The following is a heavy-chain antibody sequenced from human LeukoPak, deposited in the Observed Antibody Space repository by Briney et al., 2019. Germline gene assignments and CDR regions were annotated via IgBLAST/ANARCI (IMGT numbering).Heavy chain of an antibody. CDR1: GFTFSSYG. Sequence: GGSLRLSCAASGFTFSSYGMHWVRQAPGKGLGWVAVIWYDGSNKYYADSVKGRFTISRDNSKNTLYLQMNSLRAEDTAVYYCARDRGDYGGNTPWFDPWGQGTLVTVSS. CDR2: IWYDGSNK. J-gene: IGHJ5*02. D-gene: IGHD4-23*01. V-gene: IGHV3-33*01. CDR3: ARDRGDYGGNTPWFDP.